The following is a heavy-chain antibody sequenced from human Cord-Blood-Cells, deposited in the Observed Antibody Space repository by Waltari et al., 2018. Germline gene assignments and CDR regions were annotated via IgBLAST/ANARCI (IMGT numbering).Heavy chain of an antibody. Sequence: EVQLVQSGAEVKKPGESLKISCKGSGYSFTSYWIGWVRQMPGKGLEWMGIIYPGDSDTRYSPSFQGQVTISADKSISTAYLQWSSLKASDTAMYYCARHVEYCSSTSCYTGYYYMDVWGKGTTVTVSS. D-gene: IGHD2-2*02. CDR3: ARHVEYCSSTSCYTGYYYMDV. CDR1: GYSFTSYW. J-gene: IGHJ6*03. CDR2: IYPGDSDT. V-gene: IGHV5-51*01.